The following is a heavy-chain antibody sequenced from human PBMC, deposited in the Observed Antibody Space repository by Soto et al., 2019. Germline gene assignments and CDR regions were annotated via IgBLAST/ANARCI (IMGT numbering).Heavy chain of an antibody. CDR3: ARDLAIAAAGGLSFDY. Sequence: QVQLVESGGGVVQPVRSLRLSCAASGFTFSSYAMHWVRQAPGKGLEWVAVISYDGSNKYYADSVKGRFTISRDNSKNTLYLQMNSLRAEDTDVYYCARDLAIAAAGGLSFDYWGQGTLVTVSS. J-gene: IGHJ4*02. CDR2: ISYDGSNK. CDR1: GFTFSSYA. D-gene: IGHD6-13*01. V-gene: IGHV3-30-3*01.